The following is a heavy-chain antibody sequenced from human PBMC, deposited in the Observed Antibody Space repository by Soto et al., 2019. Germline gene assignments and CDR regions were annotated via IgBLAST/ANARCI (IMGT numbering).Heavy chain of an antibody. J-gene: IGHJ4*02. D-gene: IGHD6-13*01. CDR1: GGTFSSYA. CDR3: ARVVAAAAGSYYFDY. CDR2: IIPIFGTA. Sequence: GASVKVSCKASGGTFSSYAISWVRQAPGQGLEWMGGIIPIFGTANYAQKFQGRVTITADGSTSTAYMELSSLRSEDTAVYYCARVVAAAAGSYYFDYWGQGTLVTVSS. V-gene: IGHV1-69*13.